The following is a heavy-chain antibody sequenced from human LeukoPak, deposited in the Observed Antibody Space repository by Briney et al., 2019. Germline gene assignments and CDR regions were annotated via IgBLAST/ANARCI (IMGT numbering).Heavy chain of an antibody. Sequence: SETLSLTCTVSGGSISSYYWSWIRQPPGKGLEWIGYIYYSGSTNYNPSLKSRVAMSADSSKNQLSLKLTSVTAADTGVYYCARATRVITIFDIWGQGILVTVSS. CDR1: GGSISSYY. J-gene: IGHJ4*02. D-gene: IGHD3-22*01. CDR2: IYYSGST. V-gene: IGHV4-59*01. CDR3: ARATRVITIFDI.